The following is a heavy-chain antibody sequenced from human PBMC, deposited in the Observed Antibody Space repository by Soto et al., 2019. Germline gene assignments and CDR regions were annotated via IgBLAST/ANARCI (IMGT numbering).Heavy chain of an antibody. CDR3: ARDVDVSGYGNIDY. Sequence: GASVKVSCKASGYTFTNYGVSWVRQAPGQGLEWMGRISAYNGNTNYAQKLQGRVTMTTDTSTSTAYMELRSLRSDDTAVYYCARDVDVSGYGNIDYWGQGTLVTVSS. CDR1: GYTFTNYG. V-gene: IGHV1-18*01. D-gene: IGHD5-12*01. J-gene: IGHJ4*02. CDR2: ISAYNGNT.